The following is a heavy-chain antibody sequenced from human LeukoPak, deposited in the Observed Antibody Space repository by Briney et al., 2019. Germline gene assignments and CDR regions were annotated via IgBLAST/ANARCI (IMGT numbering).Heavy chain of an antibody. CDR1: GFTFSSYG. Sequence: GGSLRLSCAASGFTFSSYGMHWVRQAPGKGLEWVAVISYDGSNKYYADSVKGRFTISRDNSKNTLYLQMNSLRAEDTAVYYCAKARSYCGGDCLPSGAFDIWGQGTMVTVSS. J-gene: IGHJ3*02. V-gene: IGHV3-30*18. D-gene: IGHD2-21*02. CDR2: ISYDGSNK. CDR3: AKARSYCGGDCLPSGAFDI.